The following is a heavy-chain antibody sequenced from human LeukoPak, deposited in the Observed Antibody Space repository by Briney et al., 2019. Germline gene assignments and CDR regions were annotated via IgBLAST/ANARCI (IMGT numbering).Heavy chain of an antibody. D-gene: IGHD2-8*02. Sequence: GGSLRLSCAASGFTFSRSAMHWVRQGPGKGLEWVAYIAHHGDNKYYADSVKGRFTISRDNSKRTLFLQMNSLRVDDTAVYYCAKDGSWSCTDWGQGTLVRVSS. V-gene: IGHV3-30*02. CDR1: GFTFSRSA. CDR2: IAHHGDNK. J-gene: IGHJ4*02. CDR3: AKDGSWSCTD.